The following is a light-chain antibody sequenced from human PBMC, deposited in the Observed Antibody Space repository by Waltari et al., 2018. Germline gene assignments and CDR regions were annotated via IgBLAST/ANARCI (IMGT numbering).Light chain of an antibody. CDR1: SRDVGGYNH. Sequence: QSALTQPPSASGSPGQYVPISCTGTSRDVGGYNHVSWYQPHPGKAPKLMIYEVSKRPSGVPDRFSGSKSGNTASLTVSGLQAEDEADYYCSSYAGSNIYVFGTGTKVTVL. J-gene: IGLJ1*01. CDR2: EVS. CDR3: SSYAGSNIYV. V-gene: IGLV2-8*01.